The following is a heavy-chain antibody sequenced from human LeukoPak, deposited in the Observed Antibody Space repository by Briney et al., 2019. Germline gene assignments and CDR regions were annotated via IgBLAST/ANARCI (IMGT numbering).Heavy chain of an antibody. CDR2: ISSSSSYI. CDR3: ARDLSGYCSSTSCYKYYFDY. D-gene: IGHD2-2*01. CDR1: GFTFSSYS. V-gene: IGHV3-21*01. Sequence: GGSLRLSCAASGFTFSSYSMNWVRQAPGKGLEWVSSISSSSSYIYYADSVKGRFTISRDNAKNSLYLQMNSLRAEDTAVYYCARDLSGYCSSTSCYKYYFDYWGQGTLVTVSS. J-gene: IGHJ4*02.